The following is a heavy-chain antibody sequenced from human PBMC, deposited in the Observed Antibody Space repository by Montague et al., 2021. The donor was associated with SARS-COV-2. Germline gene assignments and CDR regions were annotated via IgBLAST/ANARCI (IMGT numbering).Heavy chain of an antibody. CDR2: IDWGDDK. J-gene: IGHJ4*02. V-gene: IGHV2-70*11. Sequence: PALVKPTQTLTLTCTFSGFSLSTSGMCVSWIRQPPGKALEWLARIDWGDDKYYSTSLKTRLTIPKDTSKNQVVLTMTNMDPVDTATYYCAREYSSGVYFDYWGQGTLVTVSS. CDR3: AREYSSGVYFDY. CDR1: GFSLSTSGMC. D-gene: IGHD6-19*01.